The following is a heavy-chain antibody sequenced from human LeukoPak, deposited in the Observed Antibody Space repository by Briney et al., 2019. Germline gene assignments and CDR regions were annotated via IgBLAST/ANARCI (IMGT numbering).Heavy chain of an antibody. J-gene: IGHJ4*02. CDR2: ISGSGGST. V-gene: IGHV3-23*01. CDR1: GFTLSNYG. CDR3: AKRGVVIRVILVGFHKEAYYFDS. D-gene: IGHD3-22*01. Sequence: GGSLRLSCAVSGFTLSNYGMSWVRQAPGKGLEWVAGISGSGGSTNYADSVKGRFTISRDNPRNTLYLQMNSLRAEDTAVYFCAKRGVVIRVILVGFHKEAYYFDSWGQGALVIVSS.